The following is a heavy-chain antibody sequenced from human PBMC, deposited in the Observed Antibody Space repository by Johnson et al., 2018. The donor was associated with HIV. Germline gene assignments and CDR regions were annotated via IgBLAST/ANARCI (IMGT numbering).Heavy chain of an antibody. CDR2: ISTSGSTL. CDR1: GFTFDDYA. D-gene: IGHD6-13*01. J-gene: IGHJ3*02. Sequence: EVQVVESGGGLVQPGRSLRLSCAASGFTFDDYAMHWVRQAPGKGLEWISFISTSGSTLHHADSVKGRFTISRDNAENSLYLQMNSLKTEDTAVYYCTTEGEQQLLYAGEAFDIWGQGTMVTVSS. V-gene: IGHV3-48*04. CDR3: TTEGEQQLLYAGEAFDI.